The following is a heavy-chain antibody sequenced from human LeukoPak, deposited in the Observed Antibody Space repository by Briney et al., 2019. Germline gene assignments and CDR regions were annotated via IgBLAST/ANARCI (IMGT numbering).Heavy chain of an antibody. V-gene: IGHV3-23*01. CDR2: ISGSGGST. Sequence: PGGSLRLSCAASGFTFSSYAMSWVRQAPGKGLEWVSGISGSGGSTYYADSVKGRFTISRDNSKNTLYLQMNSLRAEDTAVYYCAKGLYSSGWPYYFDYWGQGTLVTVSS. J-gene: IGHJ4*02. CDR3: AKGLYSSGWPYYFDY. D-gene: IGHD6-19*01. CDR1: GFTFSSYA.